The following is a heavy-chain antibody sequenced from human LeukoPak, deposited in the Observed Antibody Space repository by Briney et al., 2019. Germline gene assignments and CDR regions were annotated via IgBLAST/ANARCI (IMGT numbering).Heavy chain of an antibody. CDR2: INAGNGNT. CDR1: GYTFTSYA. D-gene: IGHD3-10*01. J-gene: IGHJ4*02. Sequence: ASVKVSCKASGYTFTSYAMHWVRQAPGQRLEWMGWINAGNGNTKYSQKFHGRVTITRDTSASTAYMELSSLRSEDTAVYYCARVQLWFGEIDYWGQGTLVTVSS. V-gene: IGHV1-3*01. CDR3: ARVQLWFGEIDY.